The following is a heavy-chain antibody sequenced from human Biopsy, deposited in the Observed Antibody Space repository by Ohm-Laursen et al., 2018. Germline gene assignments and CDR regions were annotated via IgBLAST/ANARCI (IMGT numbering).Heavy chain of an antibody. CDR2: INHRGCT. D-gene: IGHD6-19*01. CDR3: ARSGQWARYYFDY. J-gene: IGHJ4*01. V-gene: IGHV4-34*01. CDR1: GGSISGYY. Sequence: SDTLSLTCAVSGGSISGYYWSWIRQPPGKGLEWIGEINHRGCTDYNASLKGRVSISVDTSKNQLSLNLTSVTAADTAVFYCARSGQWARYYFDYWGHGTLVTVSP.